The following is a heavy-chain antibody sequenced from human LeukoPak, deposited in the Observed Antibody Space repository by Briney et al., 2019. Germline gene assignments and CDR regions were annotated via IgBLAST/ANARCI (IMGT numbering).Heavy chain of an antibody. D-gene: IGHD1-26*01. V-gene: IGHV1-18*01. J-gene: IGHJ4*01. CDR2: ISAYTGDT. Sequence: ASVRVSCKASGYTFTRFAFTWVRQAPGQGLEWMGRISAYTGDTHYAQNLQGRVTMTTDTSTNTASLELRSLRSDDTAVYYCARGGYQLLHYWGQGTLVTVSS. CDR1: GYTFTRFA. CDR3: ARGGYQLLHY.